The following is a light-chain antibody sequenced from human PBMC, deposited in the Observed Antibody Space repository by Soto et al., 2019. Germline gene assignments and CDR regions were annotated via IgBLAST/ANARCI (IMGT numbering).Light chain of an antibody. CDR2: RNN. CDR3: AAWDDTLDAQV. Sequence: QSVLTQPPSASETPGQRVTISCSGSSSNIGRNFAYWYQHVPGTAPRLLIQRNNERPSGVPDRFSGSKSGTSVSLAISGLRSEDEATYYCAAWDDTLDAQVFGGGTKLTVL. CDR1: SSNIGRNF. V-gene: IGLV1-47*01. J-gene: IGLJ3*02.